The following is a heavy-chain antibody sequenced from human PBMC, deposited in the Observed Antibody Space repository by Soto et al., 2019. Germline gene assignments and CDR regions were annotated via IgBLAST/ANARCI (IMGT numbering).Heavy chain of an antibody. CDR2: IYSGGNT. V-gene: IGHV3-66*04. Sequence: EVQLVKSGGGLVQPGGSLRLSCAASGFTVSSSYMGWVRQAPGKGLEWVSSIYSGGNTYYADSVRGRFTISTDNSKDTLYLQMNSLRVDDTAMYYCARHVGYYWYFDLWGRGTLVTVSS. D-gene: IGHD6-13*01. CDR3: ARHVGYYWYFDL. J-gene: IGHJ2*01. CDR1: GFTVSSSY.